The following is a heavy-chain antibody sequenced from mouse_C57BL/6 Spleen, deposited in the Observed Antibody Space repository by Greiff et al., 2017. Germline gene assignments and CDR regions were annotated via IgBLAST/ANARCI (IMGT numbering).Heavy chain of an antibody. Sequence: EVNVVESGGGLVKPGGSLKLSCAASGFTFSSYTMSWVRQTPEKRLEWVATISGGGGNTNYTDSVKGLFTISRDNAKNTLYLQMSSLRSEDTALYDCARDDGYFDYWGQGTTLTVSS. CDR2: ISGGGGNT. CDR1: GFTFSSYT. D-gene: IGHD2-3*01. J-gene: IGHJ2*01. V-gene: IGHV5-9*01. CDR3: ARDDGYFDY.